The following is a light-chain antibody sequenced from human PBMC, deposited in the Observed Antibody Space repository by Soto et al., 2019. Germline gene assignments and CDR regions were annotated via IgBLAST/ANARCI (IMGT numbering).Light chain of an antibody. J-gene: IGLJ3*02. Sequence: SALTQPPSASGSPGQSVTLSCTGTSSDVGGYNYVSWYQQHPGKAPKLMIYEVNKRPSGVPDRFSGSKSGNTASLTVSGLQAEDEADYYCSSYGGSNNLVFGGGTKLTVL. CDR3: SSYGGSNNLV. CDR1: SSDVGGYNY. CDR2: EVN. V-gene: IGLV2-8*01.